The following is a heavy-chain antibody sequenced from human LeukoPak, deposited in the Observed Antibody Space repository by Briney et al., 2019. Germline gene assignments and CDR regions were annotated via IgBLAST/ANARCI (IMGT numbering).Heavy chain of an antibody. CDR1: GGSISSYY. J-gene: IGHJ3*02. D-gene: IGHD3-22*01. CDR3: ARVDYYYDSSGYRRKGAFDI. Sequence: SETLSLTCTVSGGSISSYYWSWIRQPPGKGLEWIGYIYYSGSTNYNPSLKSRVTISVDTSKNQFSLKLSSVTAVDTAVYYCARVDYYYDSSGYRRKGAFDIWGQGTMVTVSS. CDR2: IYYSGST. V-gene: IGHV4-59*01.